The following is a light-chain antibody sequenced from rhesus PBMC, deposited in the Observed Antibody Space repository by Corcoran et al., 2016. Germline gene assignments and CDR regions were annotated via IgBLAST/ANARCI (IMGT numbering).Light chain of an antibody. CDR1: QGITND. CDR2: EAS. J-gene: IGKJ2*01. Sequence: DIQMTQSPSSLSASVGDRVTITCRASQGITNDLAWYQQKPGETPKLLIYEASSLQSGIPSRFGGSGAGTDFTLTISSLQSEVFATYYCQPYYSIPYSFGQGTKVEIK. CDR3: QPYYSIPYS. V-gene: IGKV1-25*01.